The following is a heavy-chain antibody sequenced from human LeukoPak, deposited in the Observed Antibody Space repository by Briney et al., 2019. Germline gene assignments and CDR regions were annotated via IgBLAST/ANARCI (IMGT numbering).Heavy chain of an antibody. CDR1: GGSFSGYY. D-gene: IGHD2-21*02. Sequence: SETLSLTCAVYGGSFSGYYWSWIRQPPGKGLEWVGEINHSGSTNYHPSLKSRVNSSEDTSKNQFSLKLSSVTAADTAVYYCARCRRAGVVTAIFNYGGQGTLVTVSS. CDR2: INHSGST. CDR3: ARCRRAGVVTAIFNY. J-gene: IGHJ4*02. V-gene: IGHV4-34*01.